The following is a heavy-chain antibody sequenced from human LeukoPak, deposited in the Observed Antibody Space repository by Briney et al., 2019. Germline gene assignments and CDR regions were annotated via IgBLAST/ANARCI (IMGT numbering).Heavy chain of an antibody. V-gene: IGHV4-34*01. J-gene: IGHJ1*01. CDR2: INHSGST. CDR3: ASSFSFQSILHF. Sequence: WGTLSLTCAGLGGSFSGYYWSGSRQPPGKGLEGIGEINHSGSTNYNPSLKRGVTISVDTNKKQFSLKMSAVTAADTAGCYCASSFSFQSILHFWGQGTLVTVSS. CDR1: GGSFSGYY. D-gene: IGHD3-9*01.